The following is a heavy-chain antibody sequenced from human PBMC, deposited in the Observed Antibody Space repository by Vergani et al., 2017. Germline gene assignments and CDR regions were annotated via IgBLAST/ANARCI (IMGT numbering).Heavy chain of an antibody. V-gene: IGHV3-23*01. CDR1: GFTFIMHA. Sequence: EVQLLESGGDLVQPGGSLRLSCAASGFTFIMHAMSWVRQAPGKGLEWVSTLSASDRRTHYADSVKGRFTIFRDNSKNTLFLHMNSLRPEDTAVYYCVRDLYDSSRYVYHDYWGQGTLISVSS. J-gene: IGHJ4*02. CDR2: LSASDRRT. D-gene: IGHD3-22*01. CDR3: VRDLYDSSRYVYHDY.